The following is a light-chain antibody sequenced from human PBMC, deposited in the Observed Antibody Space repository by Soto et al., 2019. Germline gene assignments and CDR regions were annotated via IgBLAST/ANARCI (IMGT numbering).Light chain of an antibody. CDR1: QSISIL. V-gene: IGKV1-5*03. CDR2: ATS. CDR3: QHNNDFTRT. J-gene: IGKJ1*01. Sequence: DIHLTQSPSTLSASVGDRVTITCRASQSISILLAWYQQKPGKVPNLLIYATSTLETGVSSRFSGSGSGTELTLTISSLQPDDSATYYCQHNNDFTRTFGQGTKVEIK.